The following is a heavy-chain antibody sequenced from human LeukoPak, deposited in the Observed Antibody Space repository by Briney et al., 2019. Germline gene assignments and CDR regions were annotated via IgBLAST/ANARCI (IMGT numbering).Heavy chain of an antibody. CDR3: ATSPDYGGNSPFDY. V-gene: IGHV1-24*01. CDR2: FDPEDGET. J-gene: IGHJ4*02. D-gene: IGHD4-23*01. CDR1: GYTLTELS. Sequence: ASVKVSCKVSGYTLTELSMHWVRQAPGKGLEWMGGFDPEDGETIYAQKFQGRVTMTEDTSTDTAYMELSSLRSEDTAVYYCATSPDYGGNSPFDYWGQGTLVTVSS.